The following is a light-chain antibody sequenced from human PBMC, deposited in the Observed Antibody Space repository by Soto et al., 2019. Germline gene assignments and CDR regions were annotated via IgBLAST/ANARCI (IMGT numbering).Light chain of an antibody. J-gene: IGKJ1*01. CDR1: QSVSYY. CDR2: DAS. V-gene: IGKV3D-20*02. Sequence: EIVLTQSPGTLSLSPGERATLSCRASQSVSYYLAWYQQKPGQAPRLLIYDASSRATGVPDRFSGSGSGTDFTLTISRLEPEDFAVYYCQQRGNWPRTFGQGTKVEIK. CDR3: QQRGNWPRT.